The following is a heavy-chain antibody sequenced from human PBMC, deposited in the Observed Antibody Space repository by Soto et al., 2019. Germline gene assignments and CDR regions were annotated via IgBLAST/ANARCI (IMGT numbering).Heavy chain of an antibody. D-gene: IGHD3-16*01. CDR2: INGYNGNT. Sequence: QVQLVQSGAEVKKPGASVKVSCKASGYTFTSYGIRWVRQAPGQGLEWMGWINGYNGNTNHAQKLQGRVTMSTDTSTSTAYMELRSLRSDDSAVYYCARIGDFLYYYFGMDVWGQGTTVTVSS. CDR1: GYTFTSYG. J-gene: IGHJ6*02. V-gene: IGHV1-18*01. CDR3: ARIGDFLYYYFGMDV.